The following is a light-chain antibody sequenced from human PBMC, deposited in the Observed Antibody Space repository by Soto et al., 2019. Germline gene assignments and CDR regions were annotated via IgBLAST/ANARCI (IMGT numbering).Light chain of an antibody. CDR3: QQYNSPWT. Sequence: DIQVTQSPSTLSASVGDRVTITCRASQSISSWLAWYQQKPGKAPKLLIYDASSFESGVPSRFSGSGSGTEFTLTISSLQPDDFATYYCQQYNSPWTFGQGTKVEIK. V-gene: IGKV1-5*01. CDR2: DAS. CDR1: QSISSW. J-gene: IGKJ1*01.